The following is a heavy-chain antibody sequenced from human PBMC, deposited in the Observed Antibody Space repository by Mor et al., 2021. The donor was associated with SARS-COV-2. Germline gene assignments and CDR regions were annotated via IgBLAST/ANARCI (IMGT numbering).Heavy chain of an antibody. V-gene: IGHV1-2*02. Sequence: GLEWMGWINPNSGGTNYAQKFQGRVTMTRDTSISTAYMELSRLRSDDTAVYYCARDLGSENRFCGGDCYSVFDYWGQGTLVT. CDR3: ARDLGSENRFCGGDCYSVFDY. J-gene: IGHJ4*02. D-gene: IGHD2-21*02. CDR2: INPNSGGT.